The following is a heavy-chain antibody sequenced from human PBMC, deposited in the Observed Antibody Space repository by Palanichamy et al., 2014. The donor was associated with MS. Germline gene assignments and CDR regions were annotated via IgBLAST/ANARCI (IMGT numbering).Heavy chain of an antibody. CDR1: AFTFGNFG. CDR3: VRDGRGYNDDYWDH. D-gene: IGHD5-18*01. CDR2: IRSRAYGGTT. J-gene: IGHJ4*02. V-gene: IGHV3-49*03. Sequence: EVQLVESGGGLVQPGRSLRLSCAASAFTFGNFGMSWFRLAPGKGLEWVSFIRSRAYGGTTDYAASVKGRFTATRDDSTFITYLQMNSLKPEDTAVYYCVRDGRGYNDDYWDHWGQGTLVTVSS.